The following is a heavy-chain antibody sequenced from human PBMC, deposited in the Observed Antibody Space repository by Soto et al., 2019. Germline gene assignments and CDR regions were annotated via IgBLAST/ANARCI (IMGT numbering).Heavy chain of an antibody. Sequence: SVKVSCKASGGTFSSYTISWVRQAPGQGLEWMGRIIPILGIANYAQKFQGRVTITADKSTSTAYMELRSLRSDYTAVYYCARVGGSTSYYYYYGMDVWGQGTTVTVSS. V-gene: IGHV1-69*02. D-gene: IGHD2-2*01. CDR1: GGTFSSYT. J-gene: IGHJ6*02. CDR3: ARVGGSTSYYYYYGMDV. CDR2: IIPILGIA.